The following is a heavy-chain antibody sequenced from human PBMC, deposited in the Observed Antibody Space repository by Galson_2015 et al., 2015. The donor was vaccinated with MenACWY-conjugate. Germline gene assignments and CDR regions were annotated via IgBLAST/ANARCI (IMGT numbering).Heavy chain of an antibody. CDR2: IDPSDSYT. CDR3: ARHSRITTFGELLRGYHYYGMDV. V-gene: IGHV5-10-1*01. J-gene: IGHJ6*02. D-gene: IGHD3-10*01. CDR1: GYSFTSYW. Sequence: QSGAEVKKPGESLRISCKGSGYSFTSYWISWVRQMPGKGLEWMGRIDPSDSYTNYSPSFQGHVTISADKSISTAYLQWSSLKASDTAMYYCARHSRITTFGELLRGYHYYGMDVWGQGTTVTVSS.